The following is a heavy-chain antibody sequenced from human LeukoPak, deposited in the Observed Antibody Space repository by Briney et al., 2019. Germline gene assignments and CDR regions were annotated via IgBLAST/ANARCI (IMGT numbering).Heavy chain of an antibody. D-gene: IGHD6-13*01. CDR1: GGSFSGYY. Sequence: PSETLSLTCAVYGGSFSGYYWSWIRQPPGKGLERIGEINHSGSTNYNPSLKSRVTISVDTSKNQFSLKLSSVTAADTALYYCARDGRAAAGMDVWGKGTTVTISS. CDR3: ARDGRAAAGMDV. CDR2: INHSGST. J-gene: IGHJ6*04. V-gene: IGHV4-34*01.